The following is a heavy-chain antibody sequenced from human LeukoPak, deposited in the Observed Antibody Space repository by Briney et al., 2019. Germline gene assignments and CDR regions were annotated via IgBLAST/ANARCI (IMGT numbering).Heavy chain of an antibody. V-gene: IGHV3-30-3*01. D-gene: IGHD6-13*01. CDR2: ISFDGGSK. J-gene: IGHJ4*02. CDR1: GFRFSDYT. CDR3: AKERASMGMDRSFDY. Sequence: GGSLRLSCSASGFRFSDYTMHWVRQAPGQGLEWVALISFDGGSKNDADSVKGRFTISRDNSKNTLYLQINSLRAEDTAVYYCAKERASMGMDRSFDYWGQGTLVTVSS.